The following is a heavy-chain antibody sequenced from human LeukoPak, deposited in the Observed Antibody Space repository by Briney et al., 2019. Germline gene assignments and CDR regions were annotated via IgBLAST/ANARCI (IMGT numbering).Heavy chain of an antibody. V-gene: IGHV3-30*03. CDR1: GFTFSSYG. D-gene: IGHD2-15*01. Sequence: GGSLRLSCAASGFTFSSYGMHWVRQAPGKGLEWVAVISYDGSNKYYADSVKGRFTISRDNSKNTLYLQMNSLRAEDTAVYYCARVVLSATGFDYWGQGTLVTVSS. CDR2: ISYDGSNK. J-gene: IGHJ4*02. CDR3: ARVVLSATGFDY.